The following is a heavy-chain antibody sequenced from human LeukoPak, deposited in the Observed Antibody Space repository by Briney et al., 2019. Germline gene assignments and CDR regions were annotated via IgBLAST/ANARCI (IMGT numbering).Heavy chain of an antibody. V-gene: IGHV5-51*01. D-gene: IGHD3-22*01. CDR3: ARPSYYDSSGYYYEGWYFDL. Sequence: GESLKISCKGSRYSFTSYWIGWVRQMPGKGLEWMGIIYPGDSDTRYSPSFQGQVTISADKSISTAYLQWSSLKASDTAMYYCARPSYYDSSGYYYEGWYFDLWGRGTLVTVSS. CDR2: IYPGDSDT. J-gene: IGHJ2*01. CDR1: RYSFTSYW.